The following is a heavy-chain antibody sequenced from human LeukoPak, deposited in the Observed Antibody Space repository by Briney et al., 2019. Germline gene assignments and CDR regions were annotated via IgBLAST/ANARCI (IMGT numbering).Heavy chain of an antibody. CDR3: ARDNSVGDYAWWFDP. V-gene: IGHV1-18*01. CDR1: GYTFTSYS. Sequence: ASVKVSCKASGYTFTSYSISWVRQAPGQGLEWMGWISAYNGNTNYAQKLQGRVTMTTDTSTSTDYMELSSLRSEDTAVYYCARDNSVGDYAWWFDPWGQGTLVTVSS. J-gene: IGHJ5*02. CDR2: ISAYNGNT. D-gene: IGHD1-26*01.